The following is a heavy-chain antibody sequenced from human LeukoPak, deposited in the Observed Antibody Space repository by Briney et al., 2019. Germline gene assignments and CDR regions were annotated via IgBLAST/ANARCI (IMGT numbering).Heavy chain of an antibody. J-gene: IGHJ6*04. V-gene: IGHV3-30*04. CDR3: ARDGTYYDIWTGYSDYYYYGMDV. D-gene: IGHD3-9*01. Sequence: GGSLRLSCAASGFTFSSYAMHWVRQAPGKGLEWVAVISYDGSNKYYADSVKGRFTISRDNSKNTLYLQMNSLRAEDTAVYYCARDGTYYDIWTGYSDYYYYGMDVWGKGTTVTVSS. CDR1: GFTFSSYA. CDR2: ISYDGSNK.